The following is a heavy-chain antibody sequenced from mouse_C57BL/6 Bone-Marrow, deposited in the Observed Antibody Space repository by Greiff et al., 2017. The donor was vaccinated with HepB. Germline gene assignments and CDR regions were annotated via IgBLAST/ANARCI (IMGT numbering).Heavy chain of an antibody. CDR2: IDPSDSYT. D-gene: IGHD1-1*01. CDR3: ARGGLLRPSGFDY. Sequence: QVQLKEPGAELVMPGASVKLSCKASGYTFTSYWMHWVKQRPGQGLEWIGEIDPSDSYTNYNQKFKGKSTLTVDKSSSTAYMQLSSLTSEDSAVYYCARGGLLRPSGFDYWGQGTTLTVSS. V-gene: IGHV1-69*01. CDR1: GYTFTSYW. J-gene: IGHJ2*01.